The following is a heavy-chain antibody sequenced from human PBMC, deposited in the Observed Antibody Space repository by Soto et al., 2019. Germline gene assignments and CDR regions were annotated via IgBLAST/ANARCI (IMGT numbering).Heavy chain of an antibody. J-gene: IGHJ5*02. V-gene: IGHV4-59*01. Sequence: QVQLQESGPGLVKPSETLSLTCTVSGGSISSYYWSWIRQPPGKGLEWIGYIYYSGSTNYNPSLKGRVTISVDTSKNQFSLKLSSVTAADTAVYYCARAAGSGSYYNWFDPWGQGTLVTVSS. CDR1: GGSISSYY. CDR2: IYYSGST. D-gene: IGHD3-10*01. CDR3: ARAAGSGSYYNWFDP.